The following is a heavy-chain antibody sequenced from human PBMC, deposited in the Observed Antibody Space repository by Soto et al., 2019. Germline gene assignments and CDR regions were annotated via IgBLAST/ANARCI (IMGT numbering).Heavy chain of an antibody. CDR2: IYPGDSDT. J-gene: IGHJ5*02. Sequence: GESLKISCKAFRYSFTAYWIGWVRQMPGKGLEWMGFIYPGDSDTRYSPSFQGQVTISADKSISTAYLQWSSLKASDTAMYYCARSGVGAKFYNWFDPWGQGTLVTVSS. D-gene: IGHD1-26*01. V-gene: IGHV5-51*01. CDR1: RYSFTAYW. CDR3: ARSGVGAKFYNWFDP.